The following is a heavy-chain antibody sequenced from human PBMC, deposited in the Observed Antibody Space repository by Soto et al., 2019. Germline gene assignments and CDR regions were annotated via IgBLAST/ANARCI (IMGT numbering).Heavy chain of an antibody. D-gene: IGHD3-16*01. V-gene: IGHV3-23*01. CDR2: ISGSGYST. Sequence: EVQLLESGGGLVQPGGSLRHSCAASGFTFSSYVMSWVRQAPGKGLEWVSAISGSGYSTYYADSVKGRFTISRDNSKNTLYLQMNSLRAEDTAVYYCAITLGMRLPFDYWGQGTLVTVSS. CDR1: GFTFSSYV. J-gene: IGHJ4*02. CDR3: AITLGMRLPFDY.